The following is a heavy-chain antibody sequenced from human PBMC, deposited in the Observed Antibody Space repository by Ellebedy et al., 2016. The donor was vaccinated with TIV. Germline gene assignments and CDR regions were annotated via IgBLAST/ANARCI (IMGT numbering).Heavy chain of an antibody. Sequence: GESLKISCAASGFTFSSYTMNWVRQAPGKGLEWVSSISSTSSYISYADSLKGRFTISRDNANNSLYLQMNSLRAEDTAVYYCAEIGSSIAPLWGQGTMVTVSS. V-gene: IGHV3-21*01. D-gene: IGHD6-6*01. CDR1: GFTFSSYT. J-gene: IGHJ3*01. CDR3: AEIGSSIAPL. CDR2: ISSTSSYI.